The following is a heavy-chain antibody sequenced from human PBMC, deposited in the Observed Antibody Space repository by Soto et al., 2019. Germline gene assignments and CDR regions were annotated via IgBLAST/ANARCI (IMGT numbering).Heavy chain of an antibody. J-gene: IGHJ4*02. V-gene: IGHV3-23*01. CDR3: AKDLVVTLLWVPNYFDY. D-gene: IGHD2-21*01. Sequence: EVQLLESGGGLVQPGGSLRLSCAASGFTFSSYAMSWVRQAPGKGLEWVSAISGSGGSTYYADSVKGRFTISRDNSKNTLCLQMNSLRAEDTAVYYCAKDLVVTLLWVPNYFDYWGQGTLVTVSS. CDR2: ISGSGGST. CDR1: GFTFSSYA.